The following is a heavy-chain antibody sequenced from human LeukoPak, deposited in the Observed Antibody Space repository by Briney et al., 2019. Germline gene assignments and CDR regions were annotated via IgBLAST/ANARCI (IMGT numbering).Heavy chain of an antibody. Sequence: GASVRLSCTISGYTFTDHGINWPRHAPAQGLEWLGWGSTFNGDTHFAPHVQASLSLTTDKPTDTAYMELTSLKSDDTPVYYCVRYFSFWSGYYDYWGQGTLVTVSS. V-gene: IGHV1-18*01. CDR3: VRYFSFWSGYYDY. CDR1: GYTFTDHG. J-gene: IGHJ4*02. CDR2: GSTFNGDT. D-gene: IGHD3-3*01.